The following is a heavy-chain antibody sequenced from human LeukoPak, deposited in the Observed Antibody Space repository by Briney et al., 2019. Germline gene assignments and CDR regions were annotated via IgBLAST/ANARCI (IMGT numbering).Heavy chain of an antibody. CDR2: INPNSGGT. CDR3: ARDAIVRDYSNSDY. J-gene: IGHJ4*02. V-gene: IGHV1-2*02. CDR1: GYTFTGYY. Sequence: ASVKVSCKASGYTFTGYYIHWVRQAPGQGLEWMGWINPNSGGTNYAQKFQGRVTMTRDTSISTAYMELSRLTSDDTAVYYCARDAIVRDYSNSDYWGQGTLITVSS. D-gene: IGHD4-11*01.